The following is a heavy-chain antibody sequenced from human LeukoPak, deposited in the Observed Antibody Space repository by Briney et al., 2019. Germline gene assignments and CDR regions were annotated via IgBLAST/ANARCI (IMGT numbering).Heavy chain of an antibody. CDR3: AKDQGKRYGDNVVKPGNYTGRAV. CDR2: IYYSGST. Sequence: SETLSLTCTVSGGSISSGDYYWSWIRQPPGKGLEWIGYIYYSGSTYYNPSLKSRVTISVDTSKNQFSLKLSSVTAADTAVYYGAKDQGKRYGDNVVKPGNYTGRAVWGQGTTVTVS. D-gene: IGHD4-17*01. CDR1: GGSISSGDYY. J-gene: IGHJ6*02. V-gene: IGHV4-30-4*01.